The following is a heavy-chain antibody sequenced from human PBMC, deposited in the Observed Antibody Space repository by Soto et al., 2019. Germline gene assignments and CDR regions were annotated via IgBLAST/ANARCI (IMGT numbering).Heavy chain of an antibody. CDR2: INHSGST. J-gene: IGHJ6*02. V-gene: IGHV4-34*01. Sequence: QVQLQQWGAGLLKPSETLSLTCAVYGGSFSGYYWSWIRQPPGKGLEWIGEINHSGSTNYNPSLKSRVTISVATSKNQFSLKLSSVTAADTAVYYCARGSPPPYGSGSYPLWYYYGMDVWGQGTTVAVSS. CDR3: ARGSPPPYGSGSYPLWYYYGMDV. CDR1: GGSFSGYY. D-gene: IGHD3-10*01.